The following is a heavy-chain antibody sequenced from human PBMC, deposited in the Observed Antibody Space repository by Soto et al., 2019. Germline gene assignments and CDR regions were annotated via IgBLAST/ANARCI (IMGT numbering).Heavy chain of an antibody. CDR2: ITGGGGGT. Sequence: EVQLLESGGGLVQPGGSLRLSCAASGFTFSNYAMTWVRQAPGKGLEWVSVITGGGGGTYFVDSVKGRFTISRDNSKNTGDLQMNSLRAEDTAVYSCARRPLTAAGFDYWGQGTLVTVSS. D-gene: IGHD6-13*01. J-gene: IGHJ4*02. V-gene: IGHV3-23*01. CDR3: ARRPLTAAGFDY. CDR1: GFTFSNYA.